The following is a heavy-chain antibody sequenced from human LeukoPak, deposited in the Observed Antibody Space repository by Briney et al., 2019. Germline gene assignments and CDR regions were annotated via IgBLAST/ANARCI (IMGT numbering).Heavy chain of an antibody. CDR2: ISRRSTYI. CDR3: ARGGGWYYDFWSGYYSPSD. CDR1: GFTVSNYT. Sequence: GGSLRLSCAASGFTVSNYTINWVRQPPGKGLEWVSSISRRSTYIYYADSVKGRFTISKDNAKNSLYLQMNSLRAEDTAVYYCARGGGWYYDFWSGYYSPSDWGQGTLVTVSS. D-gene: IGHD3-3*01. V-gene: IGHV3-21*01. J-gene: IGHJ4*02.